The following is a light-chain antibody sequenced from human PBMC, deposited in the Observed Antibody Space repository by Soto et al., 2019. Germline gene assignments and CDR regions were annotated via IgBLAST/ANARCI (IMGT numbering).Light chain of an antibody. CDR3: SSSVGGPIWV. CDR2: EVN. Sequence: QSVLTQPASVSGPPGQSIAISCTGTNSDVGGYDRVSWYQHYPGKAPTLLIYEVNKRPSGVSNRFSGSKSGNTASLTISGLQAEDEADYYCSSSVGGPIWVFGGGTQLTVL. V-gene: IGLV2-23*02. CDR1: NSDVGGYDR. J-gene: IGLJ3*02.